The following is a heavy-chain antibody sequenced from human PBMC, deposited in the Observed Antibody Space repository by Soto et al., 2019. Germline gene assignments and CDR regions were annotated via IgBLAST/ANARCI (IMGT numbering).Heavy chain of an antibody. J-gene: IGHJ5*02. D-gene: IGHD3-3*01. CDR2: IKSKTDGGTT. CDR3: TTDSLVLRFLEWAFDP. CDR1: GFPFSNAW. Sequence: EVQLVESGGGLVKPGGSLRLSCAASGFPFSNAWMSWVRQAPGTGLEWVGRIKSKTDGGTTDYAAPVKGRFTISRDDSKNTLYLQMNSLKTEDTSVYYCTTDSLVLRFLEWAFDPGGQGTLVTVSS. V-gene: IGHV3-15*01.